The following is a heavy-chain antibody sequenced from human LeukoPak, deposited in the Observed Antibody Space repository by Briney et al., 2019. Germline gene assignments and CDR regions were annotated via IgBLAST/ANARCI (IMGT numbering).Heavy chain of an antibody. Sequence: ASAKVSCKASGYTFTGYYMHWVRQAPGQGLEWMGWINPNSGGTNYAQKFQGWVTMTRDTSISTAYMELSRLRSDDTAVYYCARTYSSGWYYFDYWGQGTLVTVSS. CDR2: INPNSGGT. J-gene: IGHJ4*02. CDR1: GYTFTGYY. CDR3: ARTYSSGWYYFDY. D-gene: IGHD6-19*01. V-gene: IGHV1-2*04.